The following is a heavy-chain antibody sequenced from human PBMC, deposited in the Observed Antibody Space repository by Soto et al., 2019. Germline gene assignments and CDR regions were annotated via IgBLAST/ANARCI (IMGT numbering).Heavy chain of an antibody. Sequence: QVQLQESGPGLVKPSGTLSLTCTVSGVSINNGNDYWTWIRQHPGKGLEWIGHVHYRGSIHYNPSLKGRVTMSVDTSKNPVALELSSATVADTAVYYWVRGMDLYKCGCWGQGTLVTVSS. J-gene: IGHJ4*02. CDR2: VHYRGSI. V-gene: IGHV4-31*03. CDR1: GVSINNGNDY. CDR3: VRGMDLYKCGC. D-gene: IGHD6-25*01.